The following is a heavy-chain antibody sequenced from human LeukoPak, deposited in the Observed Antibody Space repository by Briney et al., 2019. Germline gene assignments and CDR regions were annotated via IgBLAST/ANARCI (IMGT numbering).Heavy chain of an antibody. CDR2: IRYDGSNK. CDR1: GFTFSSYG. D-gene: IGHD1-26*01. Sequence: GGSLRLSCAASGFTFSSYGMHWVRQAPGKGLEWVAFIRYDGSNKYYADSVKGRFTISRDNSKNTLYLQMNSLRAEDTALYYCAKDKYPQDIVGATTVHFDYWGQGTLVTVSS. CDR3: AKDKYPQDIVGATTVHFDY. V-gene: IGHV3-30*02. J-gene: IGHJ4*02.